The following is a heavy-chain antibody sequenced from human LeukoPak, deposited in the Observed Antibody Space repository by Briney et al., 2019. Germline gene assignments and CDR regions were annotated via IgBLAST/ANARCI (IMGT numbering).Heavy chain of an antibody. J-gene: IGHJ5*02. V-gene: IGHV4-31*03. CDR3: ARGDGSTMIRGLSRYGWLDP. CDR1: GGSISGGGYY. CDR2: IYYSGST. D-gene: IGHD3-10*01. Sequence: SQTLSLTCTVSGGSISGGGYYWSWIRQHPGKGLEWIGYIYYSGSTYYNPSLKSRVTISVDTSKNQFSLKLSSVTAADTAVYYCARGDGSTMIRGLSRYGWLDPWGQGTLVTVSS.